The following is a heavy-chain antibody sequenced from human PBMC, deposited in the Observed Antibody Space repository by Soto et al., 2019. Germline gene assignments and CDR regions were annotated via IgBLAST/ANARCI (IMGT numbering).Heavy chain of an antibody. CDR2: ISYDGSHE. V-gene: IGHV3-30*18. CDR1: GFTFSNYG. CDR3: AKDPKCCTIGSHFLDNLFDP. Sequence: QVQLVESGGGVVQPGRSLRLSCAASGFTFSNYGMHWVRQTPGKGLEWVAVISYDGSHEFYTDSVKGRFTISRDNSKNTLYLQMNSLKTEDTAMYYCAKDPKCCTIGSHFLDNLFDPWGQGPLVTVSS. J-gene: IGHJ5*02. D-gene: IGHD2-8*01.